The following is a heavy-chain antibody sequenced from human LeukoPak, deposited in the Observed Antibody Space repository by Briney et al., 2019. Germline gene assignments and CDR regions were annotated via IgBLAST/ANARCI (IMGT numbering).Heavy chain of an antibody. V-gene: IGHV4-59*01. Sequence: SETLSLTCTVSGGSISTYYWSWIRQPPGKGLEWIGYIYYSGSTTYNPSLKSRVTISVDTSKNQFSLRLTSVTAADTAVYYCAREAENYYYYYMDVWGKGTTVTISS. CDR1: GGSISTYY. J-gene: IGHJ6*03. CDR3: AREAENYYYYYMDV. D-gene: IGHD6-13*01. CDR2: IYYSGST.